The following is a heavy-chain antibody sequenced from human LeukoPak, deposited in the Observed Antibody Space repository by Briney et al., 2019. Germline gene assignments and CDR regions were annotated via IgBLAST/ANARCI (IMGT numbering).Heavy chain of an antibody. CDR3: ARANFLYCSSSTCLFDY. CDR1: GYTFTDYY. J-gene: IGHJ4*02. CDR2: INPNDGDT. Sequence: ASVEVSCKASGYTFTDYYMHWVRQAPGQGFEWMGWINPNDGDTNYAQKFQGRVTMTRDTSISTAHMEVSRLRSDDTAVYYCARANFLYCSSSTCLFDYWGQGTLVTVSS. V-gene: IGHV1-2*02. D-gene: IGHD2-2*01.